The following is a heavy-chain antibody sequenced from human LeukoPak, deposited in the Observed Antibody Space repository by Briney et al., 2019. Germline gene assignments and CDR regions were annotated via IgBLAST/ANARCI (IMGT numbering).Heavy chain of an antibody. Sequence: SETLSLTCTVSGGSISGYYWSWIRQPPGKGLEWIGYIYYNGNTDYNPSLKSRVTISVDTSKNQFSLKVNSVTAADTAVYYCARTQPFGYSYGPYFDYWGQRTLVTVSS. CDR2: IYYNGNT. D-gene: IGHD5-18*01. CDR3: ARTQPFGYSYGPYFDY. J-gene: IGHJ4*02. CDR1: GGSISGYY. V-gene: IGHV4-59*08.